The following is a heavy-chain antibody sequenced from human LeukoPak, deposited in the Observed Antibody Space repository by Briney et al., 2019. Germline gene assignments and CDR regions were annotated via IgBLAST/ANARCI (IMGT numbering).Heavy chain of an antibody. CDR3: VRAKWLRLVDY. CDR1: GYTFTRYD. Sequence: APVKVSCTASGYTFTRYDINWVRQATGHGREGMGWMNHNSGNTGYAQKCQGRVTMTRNTSISTAYMELSSLRSEDTAVDYCVRAKWLRLVDYWGQGALVTVSS. CDR2: MNHNSGNT. V-gene: IGHV1-8*01. J-gene: IGHJ4*02. D-gene: IGHD5-12*01.